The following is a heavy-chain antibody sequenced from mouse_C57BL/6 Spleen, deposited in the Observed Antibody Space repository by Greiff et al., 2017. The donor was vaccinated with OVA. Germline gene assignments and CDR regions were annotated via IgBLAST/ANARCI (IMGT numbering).Heavy chain of an antibody. CDR1: GFTFSDFY. CDR3: ARDAAHYYGSSWYFDV. CDR2: SRNKANDYTT. D-gene: IGHD1-1*01. V-gene: IGHV7-1*01. Sequence: EVKLVESGGGLVQSGRSLRLSCATSGFTFSDFYMEWVRQAPGKGLEWIAASRNKANDYTTEYSASVKGRFIVSRDTSQSILYLQMNALRAEDTAMYYCARDAAHYYGSSWYFDVWGTGTTVTVSS. J-gene: IGHJ1*03.